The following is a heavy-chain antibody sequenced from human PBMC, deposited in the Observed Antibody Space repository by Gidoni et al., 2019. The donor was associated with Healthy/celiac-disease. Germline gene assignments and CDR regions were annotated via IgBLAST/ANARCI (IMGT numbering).Heavy chain of an antibody. D-gene: IGHD3-22*01. CDR1: GCTFTSYA. CDR2: INAGNGNT. CDR3: ARDSYYDPVAFDI. J-gene: IGHJ3*02. V-gene: IGHV1-3*01. Sequence: QVQLVQSGAEVTKPGASVKVSCKASGCTFTSYAIHWVRQAPGQRLEWMGWINAGNGNTKYSQKFQGRVTITRDTSASTAYMELSSLRSEDTAVYYCARDSYYDPVAFDIWGQGTMVTVSS.